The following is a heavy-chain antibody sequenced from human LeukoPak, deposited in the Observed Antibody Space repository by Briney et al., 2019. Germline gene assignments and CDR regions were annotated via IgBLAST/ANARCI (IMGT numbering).Heavy chain of an antibody. V-gene: IGHV4-59*01. J-gene: IGHJ4*02. Sequence: SETLSHTCTVSGGSIRSYSWGWIRQPPGKALEWIGYLYYSGSTDYNPSLRSRVTISSDTSKDQFSLRLSSVTAADTAVYYCAKDGREYSFDYWGQGSLITVYS. CDR1: GGSIRSYS. CDR3: AKDGREYSFDY. D-gene: IGHD2/OR15-2a*01. CDR2: LYYSGST.